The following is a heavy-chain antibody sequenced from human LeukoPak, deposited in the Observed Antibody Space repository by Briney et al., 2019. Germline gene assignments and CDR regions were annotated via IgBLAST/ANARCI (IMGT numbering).Heavy chain of an antibody. V-gene: IGHV3-9*01. CDR2: ISWNSGSI. Sequence: GGSLRLSCAASGFTFDDYAMHWVRQAPGKGLEWVSGISWNSGSIGYADSVKGRFTISRDNSRNTLYLQINSLRAEDTAVYYCARLYRVAATFDPWGQGTLVTVSS. CDR1: GFTFDDYA. CDR3: ARLYRVAATFDP. D-gene: IGHD2-15*01. J-gene: IGHJ5*02.